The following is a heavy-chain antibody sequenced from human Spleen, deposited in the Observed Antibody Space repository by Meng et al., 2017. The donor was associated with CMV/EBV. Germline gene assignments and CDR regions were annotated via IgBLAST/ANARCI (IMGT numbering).Heavy chain of an antibody. V-gene: IGHV3-21*01. D-gene: IGHD5-24*01. CDR1: GFTFSGYT. Sequence: ASGFTFSGYTLNWVRQAPGKGLEWVSSISGSGSYIYYADSVKGRFTISRDNAKNSLYLQMNSLRAEDTAVYYCARDARVPEIVYFDYWGQGTLVTVSS. CDR2: ISGSGSYI. CDR3: ARDARVPEIVYFDY. J-gene: IGHJ4*02.